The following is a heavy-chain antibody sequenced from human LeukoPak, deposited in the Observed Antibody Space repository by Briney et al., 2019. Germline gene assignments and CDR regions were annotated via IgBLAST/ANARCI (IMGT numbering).Heavy chain of an antibody. Sequence: ASVKVSCKASGYNFADHYVHWVRQAPGQGLEWMGWINPKSGGTDYAQKFQGRVAMTSDTSIRTGYMELNNLTSYDTAVYYCARVDNRDWYYFDYWGQGSLVTVSS. D-gene: IGHD3/OR15-3a*01. CDR1: GYNFADHY. CDR2: INPKSGGT. V-gene: IGHV1-2*02. J-gene: IGHJ4*02. CDR3: ARVDNRDWYYFDY.